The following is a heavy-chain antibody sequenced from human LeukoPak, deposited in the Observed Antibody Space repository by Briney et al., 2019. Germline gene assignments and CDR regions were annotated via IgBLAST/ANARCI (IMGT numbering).Heavy chain of an antibody. CDR1: GFTFSNYW. CDR3: ARGGKYYFDY. CDR2: IKQDGSEK. J-gene: IGHJ4*02. V-gene: IGHV3-7*01. D-gene: IGHD5-12*01. Sequence: PGGSLRLSCAASGFTFSNYWMNWVRQAPGKGLEWVASIKQDGSEKYYVDSVKGRFTISRDNAKNSLFLQINSLRAEDTAVYYCARGGKYYFDYWGQGTLVPVSS.